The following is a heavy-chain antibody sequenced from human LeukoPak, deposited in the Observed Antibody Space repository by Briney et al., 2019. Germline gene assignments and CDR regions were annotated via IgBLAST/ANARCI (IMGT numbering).Heavy chain of an antibody. V-gene: IGHV4-39*01. Sequence: SETLSLTCTVSGGSIISDTYYWGWVRQPPGKGLEWIGSTNYFGSAYYNPSLKSRVTISVDMSKNQFFLKLSAVIAADTAVYYCARLGLTGYKSGSSAPSDSWGQGTLVTVSS. CDR3: ARLGLTGYKSGSSAPSDS. D-gene: IGHD3-9*01. CDR1: GGSIISDTYY. CDR2: TNYFGSA. J-gene: IGHJ4*02.